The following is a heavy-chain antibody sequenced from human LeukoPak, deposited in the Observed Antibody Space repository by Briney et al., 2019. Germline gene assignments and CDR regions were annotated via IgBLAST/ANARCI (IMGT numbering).Heavy chain of an antibody. V-gene: IGHV4-61*02. J-gene: IGHJ4*02. Sequence: SETLSLTCTVSGGSISSANYYWSWIRQPAGKGLEWIGRIYTSGSTNYNPSLKSRVTISIDTSKNQFSLKLNSVTAADTAVYYCARDTKNWGQRTLVTVSS. D-gene: IGHD1-1*01. CDR2: IYTSGST. CDR1: GGSISSANYY. CDR3: ARDTKN.